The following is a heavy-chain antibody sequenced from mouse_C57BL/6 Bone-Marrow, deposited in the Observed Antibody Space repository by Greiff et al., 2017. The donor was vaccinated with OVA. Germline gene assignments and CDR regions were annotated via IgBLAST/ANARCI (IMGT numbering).Heavy chain of an antibody. CDR1: GYTFTSYW. CDR2: IDPSDSYT. J-gene: IGHJ2*01. V-gene: IGHV1-69*01. Sequence: VQLQQSGAELVMPGASVKLSCKASGYTFTSYWMHWVKQRPGQGLEWIGEIDPSDSYTNYNQKFKGKSTLTVDKSSSTAYMQLSSLTSEDSAVYYCGVGKPDYWGQGTTLTVSS. CDR3: GVGKPDY.